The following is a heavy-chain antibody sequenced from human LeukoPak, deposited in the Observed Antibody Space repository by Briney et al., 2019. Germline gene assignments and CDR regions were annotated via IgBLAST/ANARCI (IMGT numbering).Heavy chain of an antibody. CDR1: GFTFSSYG. J-gene: IGHJ4*02. CDR3: AMSSGWLYDY. Sequence: GGSLRLSCAASGFTFSSYGMHWVRQAPGKGLEWVVVIWYDGSNKYYADSVKGRFTISRDNSKNTLYLQMNSVRAEDTAVYYCAMSSGWLYDYWGQGTLVTVSS. CDR2: IWYDGSNK. V-gene: IGHV3-33*01. D-gene: IGHD6-19*01.